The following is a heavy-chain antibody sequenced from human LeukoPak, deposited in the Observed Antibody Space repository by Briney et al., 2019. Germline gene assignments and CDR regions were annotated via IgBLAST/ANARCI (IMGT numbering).Heavy chain of an antibody. CDR1: GGSISSYY. Sequence: KPSETLSLTCTVSGGSISSYYWSWLRQPAGKGLDCIGRIYSSGSTNYTPSLKTRVTMSVDTSKNQFSLKLSSVTAADTAMYYCARVSGTGFDYWGQGTLVTVSS. CDR3: ARVSGTGFDY. J-gene: IGHJ4*02. D-gene: IGHD2-2*01. V-gene: IGHV4-4*07. CDR2: IYSSGST.